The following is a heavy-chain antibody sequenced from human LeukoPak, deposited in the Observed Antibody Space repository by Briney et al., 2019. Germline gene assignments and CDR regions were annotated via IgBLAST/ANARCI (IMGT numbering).Heavy chain of an antibody. D-gene: IGHD6-13*01. V-gene: IGHV3-23*01. J-gene: IGHJ4*02. Sequence: GGALRLSCAASGFTFSNYAMCWVRQAPGAGLEGASAISGNGGSTYYADSVKGRFTTSRDHSKNTVDLQMNSLRAEDTAVYYCAKRIAATSFDYWGQGTLVTVFS. CDR2: ISGNGGST. CDR3: AKRIAATSFDY. CDR1: GFTFSNYA.